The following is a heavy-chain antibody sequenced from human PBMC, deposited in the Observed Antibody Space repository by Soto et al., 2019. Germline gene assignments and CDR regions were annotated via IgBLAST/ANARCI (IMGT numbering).Heavy chain of an antibody. V-gene: IGHV3-66*01. Sequence: QLGGSLRLSCAASGFTVSSNYMSWVRQAPGKGLEWVSVIYSGGSTYYADSVKGRFTISRDNSKNTLYLQMNSLRAEDTAVYYCASPSSSWQAEYFQHWGQGTLVTVSS. D-gene: IGHD6-13*01. CDR2: IYSGGST. CDR1: GFTVSSNY. J-gene: IGHJ1*01. CDR3: ASPSSSWQAEYFQH.